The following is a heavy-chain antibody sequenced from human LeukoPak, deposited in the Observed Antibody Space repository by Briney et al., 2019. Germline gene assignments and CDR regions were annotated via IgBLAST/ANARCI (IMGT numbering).Heavy chain of an antibody. Sequence: GGSLRHSCAASGFTFSSYGMHWVRQAPGKGLEWVAVISYDGSNKYYADSVKGRFTISRDNSKNTLYLQMNSLRAEDTAVYYCAKDLSGCVDYWGQGTLVTVSS. CDR3: AKDLSGCVDY. CDR1: GFTFSSYG. D-gene: IGHD6-19*01. V-gene: IGHV3-30*18. J-gene: IGHJ4*02. CDR2: ISYDGSNK.